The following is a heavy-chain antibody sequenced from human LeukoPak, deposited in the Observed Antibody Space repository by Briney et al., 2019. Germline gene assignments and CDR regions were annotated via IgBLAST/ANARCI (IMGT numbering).Heavy chain of an antibody. CDR2: IKQDGSEK. V-gene: IGHV3-7*03. J-gene: IGHJ5*02. CDR3: TSLERIAVADNWFDP. D-gene: IGHD6-19*01. Sequence: GGSLRLSCAASGFTFSSYWMSWVRHAPGKGLEWVANIKQDGSEKYYVDSVKGRFTISRDNAKNSLYLQMNSLKTEDTAVYYCTSLERIAVADNWFDPWGQGTLVTVSS. CDR1: GFTFSSYW.